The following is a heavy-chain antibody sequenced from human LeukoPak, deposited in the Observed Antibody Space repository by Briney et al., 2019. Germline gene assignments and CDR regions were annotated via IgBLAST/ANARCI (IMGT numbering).Heavy chain of an antibody. V-gene: IGHV4-30-4*01. CDR2: IYYSGST. D-gene: IGHD3-10*01. J-gene: IGHJ4*02. Sequence: SETLSLTCTVSGGSISSGDYYWSWIRQPPGKGLEWIGYIYYSGSTYYNPSLKSRVTISVDTSKNQFSLKLSSVTAADTAVYYCARSKGIYGSGSYYNSPYFDYWGQGTLVTVSS. CDR3: ARSKGIYGSGSYYNSPYFDY. CDR1: GGSISSGDYY.